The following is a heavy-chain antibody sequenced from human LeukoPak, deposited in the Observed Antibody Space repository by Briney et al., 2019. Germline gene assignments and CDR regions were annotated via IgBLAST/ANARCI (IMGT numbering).Heavy chain of an antibody. V-gene: IGHV3-23*01. CDR1: GFTFSSYG. D-gene: IGHD6-6*01. CDR2: ISGSGGST. CDR3: AKTISSIAAIKYFDY. Sequence: PGGTLRLSCAASGFTFSSYGMSWVRQAPGKGLEWVSAISGSGGSTYYADSVKGRFTISRDNSKNTLYLQMNSLRAEDTAVYYCAKTISSIAAIKYFDYWGQGTLVTVSS. J-gene: IGHJ4*02.